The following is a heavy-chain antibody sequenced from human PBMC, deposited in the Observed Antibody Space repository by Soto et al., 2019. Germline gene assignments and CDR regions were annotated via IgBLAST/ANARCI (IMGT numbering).Heavy chain of an antibody. J-gene: IGHJ4*02. V-gene: IGHV4-59*01. CDR1: GGSISSYY. CDR2: IYYSGST. D-gene: IGHD2-8*01. CDR3: ARMVYAIYFDY. Sequence: PSETLSLTCTVSGGSISSYYWSWIRQPPGKGLEWIGYIYYSGSTNYNPSLKSRVTISVDTSKNQFSLKLSSVTAADTAVYYCARMVYAIYFDYWGQGTLVTVSS.